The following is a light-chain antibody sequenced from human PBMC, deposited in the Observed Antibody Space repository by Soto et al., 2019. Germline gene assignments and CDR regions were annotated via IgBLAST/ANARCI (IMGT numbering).Light chain of an antibody. V-gene: IGKV3-20*01. CDR3: QQYGSLPFT. CDR1: QSLSNIY. J-gene: IGKJ3*01. Sequence: EIVLTQSPGTLSLSPGERATLSCRASQSLSNIYLAWYQQKPGQAPRVLVYGVSTRAAGIPDRFGGSGSGTDLNLTISRLEPEDFALYYCQQYGSLPFTFGPGTQVDIK. CDR2: GVS.